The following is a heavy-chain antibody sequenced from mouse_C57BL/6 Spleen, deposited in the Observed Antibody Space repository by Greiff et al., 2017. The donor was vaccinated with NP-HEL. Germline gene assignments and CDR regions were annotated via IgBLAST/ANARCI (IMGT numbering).Heavy chain of an antibody. CDR2: IYPGDGDT. V-gene: IGHV1-80*01. D-gene: IGHD2-3*01. J-gene: IGHJ1*03. CDR3: AREVYDGYPWYFEV. CDR1: GYAFSSYW. Sequence: QVQLQQSGAELVKPGASVKISCKASGYAFSSYWMNWVKQRPGKGLEWIGQIYPGDGDTNYNGKFKGKATLTADKSSSTAYMQLSSLTSEDSAVYFCAREVYDGYPWYFEVWGTGTTVTVSS.